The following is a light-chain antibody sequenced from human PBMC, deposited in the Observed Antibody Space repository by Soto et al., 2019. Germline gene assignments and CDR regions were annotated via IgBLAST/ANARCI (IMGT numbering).Light chain of an antibody. Sequence: MVLTQSPGTLSLSPGERATLSCRASQSFSINYLAWYQQKPGQAPRVLMYGASRRATGIPDRFSGSGSGTDFTLTITRLEPEDFAVYYCQQFGSSPLTFGGGTKVEIK. V-gene: IGKV3-20*01. J-gene: IGKJ4*01. CDR2: GAS. CDR1: QSFSINY. CDR3: QQFGSSPLT.